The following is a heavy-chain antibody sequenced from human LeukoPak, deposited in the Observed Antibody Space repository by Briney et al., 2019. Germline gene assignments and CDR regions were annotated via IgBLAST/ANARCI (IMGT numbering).Heavy chain of an antibody. CDR2: IRYDGSNK. CDR1: GFTFSSYG. CDR3: AKDMWATRGHYYYYYMDV. Sequence: PGGSLRLSCAASGFTFSSYGMHWVRQAPGKGLEWVAFIRYDGSNKYYADSVKGRFTISRDNSKNTLYLQMNSLRAEDTAVYYCAKDMWATRGHYYYYYMDVWGKGTTVTVSS. V-gene: IGHV3-30*02. D-gene: IGHD1-26*01. J-gene: IGHJ6*03.